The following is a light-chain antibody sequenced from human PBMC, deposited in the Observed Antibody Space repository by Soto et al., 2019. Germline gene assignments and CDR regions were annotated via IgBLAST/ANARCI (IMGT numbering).Light chain of an antibody. Sequence: EIVMTQTPASMSVSAGQRATLSGRASQSISSNLAWYQHKPGQAPRLLIYDASSRATGIPARFSGSGSGTEFSLTISSLQSEDIAVYYCQQYNNWPRTFGQGTKVDIK. CDR3: QQYNNWPRT. V-gene: IGKV3-15*01. CDR2: DAS. CDR1: QSISSN. J-gene: IGKJ1*01.